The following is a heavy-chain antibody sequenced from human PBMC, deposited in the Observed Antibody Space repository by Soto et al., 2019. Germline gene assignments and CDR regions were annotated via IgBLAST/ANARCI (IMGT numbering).Heavy chain of an antibody. Sequence: DVQLVESGGDLVQPGGSLRLSCAASGFSFSSYCMTWVRQAPGKGLEWVANIKPDGREKYYVASVKGRFTISRDNGKNLLFLQMDSLTPDDTAVDYCAGDGVRNGAYNGWLDPWGQGTLVTVSS. CDR1: GFSFSSYC. CDR3: AGDGVRNGAYNGWLDP. CDR2: IKPDGREK. J-gene: IGHJ5*02. D-gene: IGHD3-16*01. V-gene: IGHV3-7*03.